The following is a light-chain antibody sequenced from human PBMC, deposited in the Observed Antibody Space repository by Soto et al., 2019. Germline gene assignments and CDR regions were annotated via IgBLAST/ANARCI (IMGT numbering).Light chain of an antibody. CDR2: DVT. Sequence: QSVLTQPPSVSGSPGQSVTISCTGTSSDVGAYDYVSWYQQHPGKAPKLMIYDVTKRPSGVPDRFSGSKSGNTASLTISGLQAEDEADYYCCSYAGRYTYVFGTGTKVTVL. CDR1: SSDVGAYDY. J-gene: IGLJ1*01. V-gene: IGLV2-11*01. CDR3: CSYAGRYTYV.